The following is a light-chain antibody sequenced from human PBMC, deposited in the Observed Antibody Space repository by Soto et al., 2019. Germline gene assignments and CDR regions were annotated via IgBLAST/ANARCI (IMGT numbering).Light chain of an antibody. J-gene: IGKJ1*01. CDR1: QSVGSN. CDR2: GAS. CDR3: QQYGRSPSWT. Sequence: ILLPQXXXXLXLXPXERATLSXRPSQSVGSNLAWYQQKPGQPPRLLIYGASSRATGIPDRFSGSGSGTDFTLTISRLEPEDFAVYYCQQYGRSPSWTFGQGTKVDIK. V-gene: IGKV3-20*01.